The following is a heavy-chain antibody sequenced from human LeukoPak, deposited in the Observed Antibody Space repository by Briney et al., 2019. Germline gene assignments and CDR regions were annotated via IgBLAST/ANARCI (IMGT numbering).Heavy chain of an antibody. D-gene: IGHD2-21*02. CDR1: GYIFTNYC. CDR2: IYPDDSDA. J-gene: IGHJ4*02. V-gene: IGHV5-51*01. Sequence: GESLKISCKASGYIFTNYCIAWVRQMPGTGLEWMGVIYPDDSDARYSPSFQGQVTISADKSVTTAYLQWSSLRASDTAMYYCARQRGDRHYLAYWGQGTLVTVSS. CDR3: ARQRGDRHYLAY.